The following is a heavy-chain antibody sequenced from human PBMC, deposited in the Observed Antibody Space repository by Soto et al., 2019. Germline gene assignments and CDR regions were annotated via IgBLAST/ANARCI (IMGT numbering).Heavy chain of an antibody. CDR2: IKPDGSDK. CDR3: ARLYGSVSTFDY. J-gene: IGHJ4*02. D-gene: IGHD6-25*01. V-gene: IGHV3-7*01. Sequence: PGGSLRLSCGTSGFIFSSHLMTWVRQAPGKGLEWVADIKPDGSDKHYVDSVKGRFTISRDNAEHSLYLQMSSLRAEDTAVYYCARLYGSVSTFDYWGQGTLVTVSS. CDR1: GFIFSSHL.